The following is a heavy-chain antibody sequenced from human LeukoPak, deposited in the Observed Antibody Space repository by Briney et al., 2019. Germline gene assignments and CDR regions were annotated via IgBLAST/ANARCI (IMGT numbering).Heavy chain of an antibody. Sequence: KTSETLSLTCTVSGGSISSGAYYWGWIRQPPGKGLEWIGHIYHTGRTNYNPSLKSRITISVDNSKNQFSLNLNSVTAADTAVYYCARVSPPIDHCGQGTLVVVSS. V-gene: IGHV4-61*05. CDR3: ARVSPPIDH. J-gene: IGHJ4*02. CDR2: IYHTGRT. CDR1: GGSISSGAYY.